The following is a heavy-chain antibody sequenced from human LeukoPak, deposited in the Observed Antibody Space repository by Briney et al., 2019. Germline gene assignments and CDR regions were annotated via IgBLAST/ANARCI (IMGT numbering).Heavy chain of an antibody. J-gene: IGHJ5*02. CDR1: GYTLTELS. V-gene: IGHV1-24*01. D-gene: IGHD3-3*01. CDR2: FNPEDGET. CDR3: ATAPYDFWSGHFNWFDP. Sequence: ASVKVSCKVSGYTLTELSMHWVRPAPGKGLEWMGGFNPEDGETIYAQEFQGRVTMTEDTSTDTAYMELSSLRSEDTAVYYCATAPYDFWSGHFNWFDPWGQGTLVTVSS.